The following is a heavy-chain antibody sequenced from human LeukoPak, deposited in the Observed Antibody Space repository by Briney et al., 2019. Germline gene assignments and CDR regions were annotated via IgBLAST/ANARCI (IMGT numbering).Heavy chain of an antibody. Sequence: ASVKVSCKASGGTFSSYAISWVRQAPGQGLEWMGGIVPIFGTANYAQKFQGRVTITTDESTSTAYMELSSLRSEDTAVYYCARGWYYYDSSGYLLVYWGQGTLVTVSS. CDR1: GGTFSSYA. CDR3: ARGWYYYDSSGYLLVY. CDR2: IVPIFGTA. J-gene: IGHJ4*02. D-gene: IGHD3-22*01. V-gene: IGHV1-69*05.